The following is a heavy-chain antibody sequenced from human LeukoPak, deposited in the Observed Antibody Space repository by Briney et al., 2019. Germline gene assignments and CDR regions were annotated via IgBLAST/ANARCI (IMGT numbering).Heavy chain of an antibody. CDR2: IYYSGST. D-gene: IGHD4-17*01. Sequence: SETLSLTCTVSGGSISSYYWSWIRQPPGKGLEWIGYIYYSGSTNYNPSLKSRVTISVDTSKNQFSLKLSSVTAADTAVYYRARGLRGTRLDYWGQGTLVTVSS. CDR1: GGSISSYY. J-gene: IGHJ4*02. CDR3: ARGLRGTRLDY. V-gene: IGHV4-59*01.